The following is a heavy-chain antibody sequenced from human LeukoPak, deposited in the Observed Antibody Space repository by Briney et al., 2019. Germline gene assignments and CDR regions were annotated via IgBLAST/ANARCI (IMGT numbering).Heavy chain of an antibody. CDR3: ARSRDSSGWYDY. Sequence: ASVKVSCKASGYTFTSYDINWVRQATGQGLEWMGWMNPNSGNTGYAQKFQGRVTMTRNTSISTAYMELSSLRSEDTVVYYCARSRDSSGWYDYWGQGTLVTVSS. CDR1: GYTFTSYD. CDR2: MNPNSGNT. J-gene: IGHJ4*02. V-gene: IGHV1-8*01. D-gene: IGHD6-19*01.